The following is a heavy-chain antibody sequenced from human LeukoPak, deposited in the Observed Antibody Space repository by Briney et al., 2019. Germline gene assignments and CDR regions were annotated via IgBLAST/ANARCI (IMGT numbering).Heavy chain of an antibody. J-gene: IGHJ3*02. Sequence: SETLSLTCTVSGGSISSYYWSWTRQPPGKGLEWIGYIYYSGSTNYNPSLKSRVTISVDTSKNQFSLKLSSVTAADTAVYYCARARDSGYDSDAFDIWGQGTMVTVSS. V-gene: IGHV4-59*01. CDR3: ARARDSGYDSDAFDI. D-gene: IGHD5-12*01. CDR1: GGSISSYY. CDR2: IYYSGST.